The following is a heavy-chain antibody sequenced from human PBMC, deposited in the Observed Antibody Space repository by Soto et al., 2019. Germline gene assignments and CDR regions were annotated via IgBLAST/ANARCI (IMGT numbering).Heavy chain of an antibody. CDR3: AKVIGYVWGSAALDY. V-gene: IGHV3-30*18. CDR2: ISYDGSNK. Sequence: QVQLVESGGGVVQPGRSLRLSCAASGFTFSSYGMHWVRQAPGKGLEWVAVISYDGSNKYYADSVKGRFTISRDNSKNTLYLQMNSLRAEDTAVYYCAKVIGYVWGSAALDYWGQGTLVTVSS. J-gene: IGHJ4*02. D-gene: IGHD3-16*01. CDR1: GFTFSSYG.